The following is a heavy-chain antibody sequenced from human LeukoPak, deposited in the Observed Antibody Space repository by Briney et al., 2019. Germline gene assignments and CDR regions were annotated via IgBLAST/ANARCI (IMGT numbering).Heavy chain of an antibody. CDR3: ATADSCGAYCGGSCGGVFDI. CDR1: GYTLTELS. J-gene: IGHJ3*02. CDR2: FDPEDGET. V-gene: IGHV1-24*01. Sequence: ASVKVSCKVSGYTLTELSMHWVRQAPGKGPEWMGGFDPEDGETIYAQKFQGRVTMTEDTSTDTAYMELSSLRSEDTAVYYCATADSCGAYCGGSCGGVFDIWGQGTMVTVSS. D-gene: IGHD2-21*01.